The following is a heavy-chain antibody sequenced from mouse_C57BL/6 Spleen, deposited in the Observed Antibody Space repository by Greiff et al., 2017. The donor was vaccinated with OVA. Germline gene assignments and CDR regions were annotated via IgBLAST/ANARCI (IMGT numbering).Heavy chain of an antibody. V-gene: IGHV1-82*01. D-gene: IGHD1-1*01. CDR2: IYPGDGVT. Sequence: VQLQQSGPELVKPGASVKISCKASGYAFSSSWMNWVKQRPGKGLEWIGRIYPGDGVTNYNGKFKGKATLTADKSSSTAYMQLSSLTSEDSAVYFCARGGYGSSYNFDYWGQGTTLTVSS. CDR3: ARGGYGSSYNFDY. CDR1: GYAFSSSW. J-gene: IGHJ2*01.